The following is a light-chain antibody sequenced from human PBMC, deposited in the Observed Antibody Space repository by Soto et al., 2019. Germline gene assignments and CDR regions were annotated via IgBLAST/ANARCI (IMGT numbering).Light chain of an antibody. V-gene: IGKV1-6*01. CDR2: AAF. CDR1: QDIRND. J-gene: IGKJ1*01. Sequence: AIQMTQSPSSLSASVGDRVTITCRASQDIRNDLGWYQQKPGKAPKLLIYAAFNLHSGVPSRFSGSGSGTEFALIISILQPEDFATYYCLQDSTYPRTFGQGTRVEI. CDR3: LQDSTYPRT.